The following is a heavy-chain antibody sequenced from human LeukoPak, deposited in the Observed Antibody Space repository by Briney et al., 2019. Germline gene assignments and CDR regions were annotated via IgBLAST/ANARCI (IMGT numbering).Heavy chain of an antibody. J-gene: IGHJ4*02. CDR3: ARELFDFDY. V-gene: IGHV3-23*01. Sequence: PGGSLRLSCAPSGFTFDNFAMTWVRQAPGKGLEWVSEITGSGGSTYYADSVKGRFTISRDNSKNTLYLQMNSPRAEDTAIYYCARELFDFDYWGQGTLVTVSS. D-gene: IGHD3-10*01. CDR1: GFTFDNFA. CDR2: ITGSGGST.